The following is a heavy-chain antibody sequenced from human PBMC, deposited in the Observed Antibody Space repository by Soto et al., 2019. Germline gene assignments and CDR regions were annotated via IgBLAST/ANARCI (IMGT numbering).Heavy chain of an antibody. Sequence: QVQLVQSGAEVKKPGSWVKVSCKASGGTSSSYAISWVRQAPGQGLEWMGGIIPIFGTANYAQKFQSRVTITADKSTSTAYRELSSLRSEDTAVYYCACGSYYYYGMDVWGQGTTVTVSS. V-gene: IGHV1-69*06. CDR2: IIPIFGTA. CDR1: GGTSSSYA. J-gene: IGHJ6*02. D-gene: IGHD1-26*01. CDR3: ACGSYYYYGMDV.